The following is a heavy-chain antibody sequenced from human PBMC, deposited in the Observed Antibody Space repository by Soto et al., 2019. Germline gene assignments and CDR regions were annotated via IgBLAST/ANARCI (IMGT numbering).Heavy chain of an antibody. D-gene: IGHD4-4*01. CDR2: INSDVSST. V-gene: IGHV3-74*01. CDR1: GFTFSSYW. J-gene: IGHJ4*02. CDR3: ARSREGYSYFDY. Sequence: EVQLVESGGGLVQPGGSLRLSCAASGFTFSSYWMHWVRQAPGEGLVWVSRINSDVSSTVYADSVKGRFTISRDNAKNTLYLQMNSLIAEDTAVYYCARSREGYSYFDYWGQGTLVTVSS.